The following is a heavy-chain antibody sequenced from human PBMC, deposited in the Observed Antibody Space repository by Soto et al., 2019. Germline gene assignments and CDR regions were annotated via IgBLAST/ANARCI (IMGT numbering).Heavy chain of an antibody. CDR1: GGTFSSYA. CDR3: ARDSSSCGYYYYGMDV. J-gene: IGHJ6*02. Sequence: QVQLVQSGAEVKKPGSSVKVSCKASGGTFSSYAISWVRQAPGQGLEWMGGIIPIVGTANYAQKFQDRVTITADESTSNAYKELSSLRSEDTAVYYCARDSSSCGYYYYGMDVWGQGTTVTVSS. CDR2: IIPIVGTA. D-gene: IGHD6-6*01. V-gene: IGHV1-69*01.